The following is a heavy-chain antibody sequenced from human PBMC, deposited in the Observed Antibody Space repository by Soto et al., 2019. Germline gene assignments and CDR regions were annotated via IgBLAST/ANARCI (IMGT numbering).Heavy chain of an antibody. V-gene: IGHV1-46*01. Sequence: ASVKVSCKASGYTFTRYNVHWWRQAPGQGLEWMAIINPSGGTTYYVQKFEGRVTLTTDTSTSTVYMELSSLRSDDTAVYYCARVRGGGSEYFFDYWGQGTLVTVSS. CDR3: ARVRGGGSEYFFDY. D-gene: IGHD2-15*01. CDR2: INPSGGTT. CDR1: GYTFTRYN. J-gene: IGHJ4*02.